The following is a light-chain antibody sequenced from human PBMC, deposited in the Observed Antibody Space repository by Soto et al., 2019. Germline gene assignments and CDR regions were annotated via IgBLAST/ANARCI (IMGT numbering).Light chain of an antibody. J-gene: IGKJ5*01. CDR2: GAS. V-gene: IGKV3-15*01. CDR1: QSVSSN. Sequence: EIVMTQSPATLSLSAGEGATVSCRASQSVSSNLAWYQQKPGQAPRLLIYGASSRATGIPVRFSGSGSGTEFTLTISSLQSEDFAVYYCQQYNNWPLTFGQGTRLEI. CDR3: QQYNNWPLT.